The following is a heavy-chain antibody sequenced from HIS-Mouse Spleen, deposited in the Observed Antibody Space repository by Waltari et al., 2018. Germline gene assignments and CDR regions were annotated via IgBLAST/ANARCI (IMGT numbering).Heavy chain of an antibody. CDR3: ARGFVDTAMVDY. V-gene: IGHV3-30-3*01. Sequence: QVQLVESGGGVVQPGRSLRLCCAASGFPFSSYAMHWVRQAPGKGLEWVAVISYDGSNKYYADSVKGRFTISRDNSKNTLYLQMNSLRAEDTAVYYCARGFVDTAMVDYWGQGTLVTVSS. D-gene: IGHD5-18*01. J-gene: IGHJ4*02. CDR1: GFPFSSYA. CDR2: ISYDGSNK.